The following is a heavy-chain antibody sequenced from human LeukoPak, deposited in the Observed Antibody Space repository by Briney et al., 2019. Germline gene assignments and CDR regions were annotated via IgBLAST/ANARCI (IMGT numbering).Heavy chain of an antibody. V-gene: IGHV4-34*01. J-gene: IGHJ4*02. CDR1: GGSFSGYY. D-gene: IGHD1-26*01. Sequence: SETLSLTCAVYGGSFSGYYWSWIRQPPGKGLEWIGEINHSGSTNYNPSRKSRVTISVDTSKNQFSLKLSSVTAADTAVYYCARESGSYYYLRLDYWGQGTLVTVSS. CDR2: INHSGST. CDR3: ARESGSYYYLRLDY.